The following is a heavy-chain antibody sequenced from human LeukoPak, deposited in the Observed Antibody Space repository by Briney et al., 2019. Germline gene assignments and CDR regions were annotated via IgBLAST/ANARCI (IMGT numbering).Heavy chain of an antibody. V-gene: IGHV3-20*04. CDR1: GFTFDDYG. J-gene: IGHJ4*02. CDR2: INWNGGST. CDR3: ASWGEGALDN. Sequence: RSGGSLRLSCAASGFTFDDYGMNWVRQAPGKGLEWVSGINWNGGSTAYADSVKGRFTLSRDNDKQSLYLQMNSLRVEDTGVYYCASWGEGALDNWGQGTLVTVSS. D-gene: IGHD1-26*01.